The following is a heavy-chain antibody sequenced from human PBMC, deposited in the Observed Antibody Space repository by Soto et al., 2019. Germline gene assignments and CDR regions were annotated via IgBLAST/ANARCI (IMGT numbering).Heavy chain of an antibody. CDR1: GGSISSGGYY. D-gene: IGHD5-12*01. J-gene: IGHJ4*02. CDR3: ARDRGGGGGYDSCYFDY. CDR2: IYYSGST. Sequence: TSETLSLTCTVSGGSISSGGYYWSWIRQHPGKGLEWIGYIYYSGSTYYNPSLKSRVTISVDTSKNQFSLKLSSVTAADTAVYYCARDRGGGGGYDSCYFDYWGQGTLVTVSS. V-gene: IGHV4-31*03.